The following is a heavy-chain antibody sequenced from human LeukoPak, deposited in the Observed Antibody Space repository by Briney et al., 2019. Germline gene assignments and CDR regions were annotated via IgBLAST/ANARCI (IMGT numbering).Heavy chain of an antibody. CDR2: ISGSGGST. J-gene: IGHJ4*02. D-gene: IGHD3-10*01. Sequence: GGSPRLSCAASGFTFSSYAMSWVRQAPGKGLEWVSAISGSGGSTYYADSVKGRFTISRDNPKNTLYLQMNSLRAEDTAVYYCAKGGSLYYYGSGSPFYWGQGTLVTVSS. CDR1: GFTFSSYA. V-gene: IGHV3-23*01. CDR3: AKGGSLYYYGSGSPFY.